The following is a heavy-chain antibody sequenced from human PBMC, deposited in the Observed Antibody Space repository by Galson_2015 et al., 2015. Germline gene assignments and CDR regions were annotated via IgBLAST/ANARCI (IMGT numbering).Heavy chain of an antibody. Sequence: SLRLSCAASGFTFTSYAMSWVRQAPGKGLEWVSAISGGGTTHYADSVKGRFTISRDSSKNTVYLEMNSLRAEETAVYYCLKDSCSGTSCYAGEYWGQGTLVTVSS. CDR2: ISGGGTT. V-gene: IGHV3-23*01. D-gene: IGHD2-2*01. CDR3: LKDSCSGTSCYAGEY. J-gene: IGHJ4*02. CDR1: GFTFTSYA.